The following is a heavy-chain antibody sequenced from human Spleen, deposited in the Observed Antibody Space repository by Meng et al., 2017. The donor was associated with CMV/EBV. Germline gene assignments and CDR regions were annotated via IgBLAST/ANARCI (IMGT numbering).Heavy chain of an antibody. J-gene: IGHJ5*02. Sequence: AASGFTFSGYAMSWVRQAPGKGLEWVSAISGSGGSTYYADSVKGRFTISRDNSKNTLYLQMNSLRAEDTAVYYCAKIAGTTGGFDPWGQGTLVTVSS. CDR2: ISGSGGST. CDR1: GFTFSGYA. CDR3: AKIAGTTGGFDP. V-gene: IGHV3-23*01. D-gene: IGHD1-20*01.